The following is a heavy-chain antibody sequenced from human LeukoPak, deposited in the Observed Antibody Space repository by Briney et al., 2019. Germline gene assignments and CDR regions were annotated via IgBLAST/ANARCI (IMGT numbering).Heavy chain of an antibody. CDR1: GFTFSSYE. V-gene: IGHV3-48*03. CDR3: ARDLAGSRDK. J-gene: IGHJ4*02. Sequence: GGSLRLSCAASGFTFSSYEMNWVRQAPGKGLEWVSYISSSGSTIYYADSVKGRFTISRDNAKNTLYLQMNSLRAEDTAVYYCARDLAGSRDKWGQGTLVTVSS. D-gene: IGHD2-15*01. CDR2: ISSSGSTI.